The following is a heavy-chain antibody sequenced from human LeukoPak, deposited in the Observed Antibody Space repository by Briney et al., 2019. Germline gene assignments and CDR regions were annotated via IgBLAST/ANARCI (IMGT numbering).Heavy chain of an antibody. V-gene: IGHV3-21*01. Sequence: GGSLRLSCAASGFTFSSYCMHWVRQAPGKGLEWISSISSSNNYIYYADSVKGRFTIPRDNAKKSLYLQMNSLRAEDTAVYHCAGRGVATGVNNAFDIWGQGTMVTVTS. CDR2: ISSSNNYI. D-gene: IGHD5-12*01. CDR1: GFTFSSYC. J-gene: IGHJ3*02. CDR3: AGRGVATGVNNAFDI.